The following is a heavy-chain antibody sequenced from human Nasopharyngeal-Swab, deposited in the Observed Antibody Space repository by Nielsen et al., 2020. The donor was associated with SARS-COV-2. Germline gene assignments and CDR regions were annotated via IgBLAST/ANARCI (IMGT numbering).Heavy chain of an antibody. Sequence: GESLKISCAASGFTLINYAMNWVRQAPGKGLEWVSGISGSGGSTYYADSVKGRFTISRDNSRKTLYLQMNSLRAEDTAVYYCARDQNGYWGQEILVTVSS. J-gene: IGHJ4*02. CDR3: ARDQNGY. V-gene: IGHV3-23*01. D-gene: IGHD2-8*01. CDR2: ISGSGGST. CDR1: GFTLINYA.